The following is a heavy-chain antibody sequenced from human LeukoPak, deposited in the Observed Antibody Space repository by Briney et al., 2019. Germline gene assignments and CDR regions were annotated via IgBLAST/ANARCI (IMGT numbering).Heavy chain of an antibody. CDR1: GFTFSTYG. Sequence: GGTLRLSCVASGFTFSTYGMSWVRQAPGKGLEWVSAISGRGGSTYYADSVKGRFTISRDNSKNTLYLQMNSLRAEDTAVYYCAGRGSGSYFDYWGQGTLVTVSS. CDR2: ISGRGGST. J-gene: IGHJ4*02. V-gene: IGHV3-23*01. CDR3: AGRGSGSYFDY. D-gene: IGHD3-10*01.